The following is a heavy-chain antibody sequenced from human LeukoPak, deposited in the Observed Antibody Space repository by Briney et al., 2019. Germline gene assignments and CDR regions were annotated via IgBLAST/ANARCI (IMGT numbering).Heavy chain of an antibody. CDR1: GFTFSSNY. J-gene: IGHJ6*02. V-gene: IGHV3-53*05. CDR3: ARDPGYSYGSYYGMDV. Sequence: GGSLRLSCAASGFTFSSNYMSWVRQAPGKGLEWVSVIYSGGNTYYADSVKGRFTISRDNSKNTLYLQMNSLRAEDTAVYYCARDPGYSYGSYYGMDVWGQGTTVTVSS. D-gene: IGHD5-18*01. CDR2: IYSGGNT.